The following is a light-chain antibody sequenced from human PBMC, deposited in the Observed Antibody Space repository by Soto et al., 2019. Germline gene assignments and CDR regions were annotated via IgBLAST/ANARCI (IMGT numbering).Light chain of an antibody. CDR1: GSKIGAGYD. CDR3: QSYDSSLSGSVV. J-gene: IGLJ2*01. CDR2: GNS. V-gene: IGLV1-40*01. Sequence: QSVLTQPPSVSGAPGQRVTISGTGSGSKIGAGYDVHWYQQLPGTAPKLLIYGNSNRPSGVPDRFSGSKSGTSASLAITGLQAEDEADYYCQSYDSSLSGSVVFGGGTKLTVL.